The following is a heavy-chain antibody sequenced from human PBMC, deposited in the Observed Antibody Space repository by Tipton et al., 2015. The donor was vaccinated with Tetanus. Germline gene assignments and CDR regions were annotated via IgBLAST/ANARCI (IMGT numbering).Heavy chain of an antibody. D-gene: IGHD2/OR15-2a*01. CDR1: GGTFNSYS. Sequence: QVQLVQSGAEVKKPGSSVKVSCKASGGTFNSYSFSWVRQAPGQGLEWMGSIIPKGGTPTYPQRFQGGVTTTADESTSTVYMELSSLRSEVTSVYYCARDIFVTNRFDPWGQGTLVTVSS. J-gene: IGHJ5*02. CDR3: ARDIFVTNRFDP. CDR2: IIPKGGTP. V-gene: IGHV1-69*18.